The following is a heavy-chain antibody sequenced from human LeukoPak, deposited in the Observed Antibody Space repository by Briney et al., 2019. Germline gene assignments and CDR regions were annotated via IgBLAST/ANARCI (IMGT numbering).Heavy chain of an antibody. CDR1: GGSISSSSYY. D-gene: IGHD5-12*01. CDR2: IYYSGST. V-gene: IGHV4-39*07. J-gene: IGHJ4*02. Sequence: PSETLSLTCTVSGGSISSSSYYWGWIRQPPGKGLEWIGSIYYSGSTYYNPSLKSRVTITVDTSKNQFSLKLSSVTAADTAVYYCARRRDRGYDFDYWGQGTLVTVSS. CDR3: ARRRDRGYDFDY.